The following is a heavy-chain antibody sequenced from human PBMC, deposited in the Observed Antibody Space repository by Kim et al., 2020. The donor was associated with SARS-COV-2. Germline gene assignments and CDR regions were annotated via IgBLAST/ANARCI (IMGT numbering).Heavy chain of an antibody. CDR3: TRGPF. CDR2: IDNGGTTT. J-gene: IGHJ4*02. CDR1: GFSFSEWW. Sequence: GGSLRLSCAASGFSFSEWWMDWVRQAPGKGPEWVARIDNGGTTTLYADSVKGRFTISRDNSKNTLYLQMTGLRADDTGVYYCTRGPFWGQGTLVTVSS. V-gene: IGHV3-74*01.